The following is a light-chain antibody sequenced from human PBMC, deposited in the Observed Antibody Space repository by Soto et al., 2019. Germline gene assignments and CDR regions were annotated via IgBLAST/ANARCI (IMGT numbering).Light chain of an antibody. Sequence: DIQMTQSPSSLSASVGDRVTITCRASQSISSYLNWYQQKPGKAPKLLIYAASSLQSGVPSRFSGSGSGTDVTLTISSLQPEDFSTYYCQQSYSTFWTFGQGTKVEIK. CDR3: QQSYSTFWT. CDR1: QSISSY. CDR2: AAS. J-gene: IGKJ1*01. V-gene: IGKV1-39*01.